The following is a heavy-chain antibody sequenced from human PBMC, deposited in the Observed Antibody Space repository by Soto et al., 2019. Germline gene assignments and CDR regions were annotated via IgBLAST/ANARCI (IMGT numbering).Heavy chain of an antibody. Sequence: ASVKVSCKASGYTFTGYYMHWVRQAPGQGLEWMGWINPNSGGTNYAQKFQGRVTMTRDASISTAYMELSRLRSDDTAVYYCARDMEWLMPLDYWGQGTLVTVS. CDR3: ARDMEWLMPLDY. D-gene: IGHD3-3*01. CDR1: GYTFTGYY. V-gene: IGHV1-2*02. J-gene: IGHJ4*02. CDR2: INPNSGGT.